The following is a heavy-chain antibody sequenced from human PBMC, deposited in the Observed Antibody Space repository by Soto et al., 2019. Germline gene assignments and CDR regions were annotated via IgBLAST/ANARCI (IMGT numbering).Heavy chain of an antibody. CDR2: IYYSGST. CDR3: AMNRGVPKWFDP. D-gene: IGHD3-10*01. V-gene: IGHV4-59*01. CDR1: GGSISSYY. J-gene: IGHJ5*02. Sequence: LSLTCTVSGGSISSYYWSWIRQPPGKGLEWIGYIYYSGSTNYNPSLKSRVTISVDTSKNQFSLKLSSVTAADTAVYYCAMNRGVPKWFDPWGQGTLVTVSS.